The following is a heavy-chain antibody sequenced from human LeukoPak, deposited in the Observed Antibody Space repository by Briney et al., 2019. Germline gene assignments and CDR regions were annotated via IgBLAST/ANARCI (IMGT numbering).Heavy chain of an antibody. CDR2: ISYDGSNK. D-gene: IGHD6-13*01. Sequence: AGSLRLSCAASGFTFSSYSMHWVRQAPGKGIEWVAVISYDGSNKYYADSVKGRFTISRDNSKNTLYLQMNSLRAEDTAVYYCARDVAAAGTFDYWGQGTLVTVSS. CDR1: GFTFSSYS. J-gene: IGHJ4*02. CDR3: ARDVAAAGTFDY. V-gene: IGHV3-30*01.